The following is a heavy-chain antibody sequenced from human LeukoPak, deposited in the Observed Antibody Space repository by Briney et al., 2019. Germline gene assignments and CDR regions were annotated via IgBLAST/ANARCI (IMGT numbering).Heavy chain of an antibody. CDR2: ISGSGGST. V-gene: IGHV3-23*01. Sequence: PGGSLRLSCAASGFTFSSYAMSWVRQAPGKGLEWVSAISGSGGSTYYADSVKGRFTISRDNSKDTLYLQMNSLKTEDTAVYYCTTEMRGGYFDLWGRGTLVTVSS. CDR1: GFTFSSYA. J-gene: IGHJ2*01. CDR3: TTEMRGGYFDL. D-gene: IGHD3-10*01.